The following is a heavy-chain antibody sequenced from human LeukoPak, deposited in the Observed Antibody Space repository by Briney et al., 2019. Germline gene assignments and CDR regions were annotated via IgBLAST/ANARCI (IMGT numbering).Heavy chain of an antibody. CDR2: VIPIFGTA. D-gene: IGHD3-3*01. CDR3: ARDDYDFWSGPSLTYYYYYMDV. J-gene: IGHJ6*03. Sequence: SVKVSCKVSGGTFSSYPISWVRQAPGQGLEWMGGVIPIFGTANYAQKFQGRVTITADESTSTAYMELSSLRSEDTAVYYCARDDYDFWSGPSLTYYYYYMDVWGKGTTVTVSS. CDR1: GGTFSSYP. V-gene: IGHV1-69*13.